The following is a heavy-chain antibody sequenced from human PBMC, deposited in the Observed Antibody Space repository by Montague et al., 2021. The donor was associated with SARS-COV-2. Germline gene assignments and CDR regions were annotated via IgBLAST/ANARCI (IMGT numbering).Heavy chain of an antibody. Sequence: SETLSLTCEVSGDSISSYYWSWIRQSPGKGLEWIGYVHYTGSTEYNPSLKTRVTLSLDTPRNHFSLKLRSVTAADTAVYYCARAQNACGIAKCLHYFEVWGLGTLVTVSS. CDR1: GDSISSYY. D-gene: IGHD1-14*01. J-gene: IGHJ4*02. CDR3: ARAQNACGIAKCLHYFEV. CDR2: VHYTGST. V-gene: IGHV4-59*01.